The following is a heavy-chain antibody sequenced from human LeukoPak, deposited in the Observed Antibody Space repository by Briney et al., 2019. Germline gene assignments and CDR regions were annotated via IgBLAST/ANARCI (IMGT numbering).Heavy chain of an antibody. CDR2: IKQDGSEK. D-gene: IGHD3-10*01. V-gene: IGHV3-7*01. J-gene: IGHJ3*02. CDR1: GFTFTSYW. Sequence: GGSLRLYCAASGFTFTSYWMSWVRQAPGKELERVANIKQDGSEKYYVDSVKGRFTISRDNAKNSLYRQMNSLRAEDTAVYYCARVGRGLTDAFDIWGQGTMVTVSS. CDR3: ARVGRGLTDAFDI.